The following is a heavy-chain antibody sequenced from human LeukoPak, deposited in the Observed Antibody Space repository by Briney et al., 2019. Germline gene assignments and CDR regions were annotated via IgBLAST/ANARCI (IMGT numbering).Heavy chain of an antibody. CDR3: VRRNSWNSFDY. Sequence: GRSLRLSCAASGFTFDEYAMHWVRQAPGKGLEWVSGISWNSGSIGYADSVKGRFTISRDNAKNSLYLQMNSLRAEDTALYYCVRRNSWNSFDYWGQGTLVTVSS. V-gene: IGHV3-9*01. CDR2: ISWNSGSI. D-gene: IGHD1-26*01. J-gene: IGHJ4*02. CDR1: GFTFDEYA.